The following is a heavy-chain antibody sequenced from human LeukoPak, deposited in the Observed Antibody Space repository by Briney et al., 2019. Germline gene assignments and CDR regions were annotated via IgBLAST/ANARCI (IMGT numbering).Heavy chain of an antibody. CDR2: IYSGGST. V-gene: IGHV3-66*02. CDR3: GSSSSGGYYYYYYMDV. D-gene: IGHD6-6*01. Sequence: AGGSLRLSCAASGFTVSSNYMSWVRQAPGKGLEWVSVIYSGGSTYYADSVKGRFTISRDNSKNTLYLQMNSLRAEDTAVYYCGSSSSGGYYYYYYMDVWGKGTTVTVSS. CDR1: GFTVSSNY. J-gene: IGHJ6*03.